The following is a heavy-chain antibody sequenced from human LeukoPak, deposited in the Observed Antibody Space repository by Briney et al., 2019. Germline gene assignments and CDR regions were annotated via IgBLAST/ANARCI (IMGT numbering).Heavy chain of an antibody. J-gene: IGHJ3*02. CDR3: ARAGDILTGYYKGLEGAFDI. V-gene: IGHV4-4*07. Sequence: SETLSLTCTASGGSISSYYWSWIRQPAGKGLEWIGRIYTSGSTNYNPSLKSRVTMSVDTSKTQFSLKLSSVTAADTAVYYCARAGDILTGYYKGLEGAFDIWGQGTMVTVSS. CDR1: GGSISSYY. D-gene: IGHD3-9*01. CDR2: IYTSGST.